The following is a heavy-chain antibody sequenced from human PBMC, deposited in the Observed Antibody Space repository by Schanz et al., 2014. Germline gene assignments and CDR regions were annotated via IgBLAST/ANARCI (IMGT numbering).Heavy chain of an antibody. V-gene: IGHV3-7*02. Sequence: EVHLLDSGGGLVQPGGSLRLSCTASGFTFSDYWMSWVRQAPGKGPEWVANIKHDGSVKDYVDSVEGRFTISRDNAKNTLYLQMNSLRAEDTAVYYCARLDPYCRSGTCSRAFDFWGQGTLVTVSS. D-gene: IGHD2-15*01. CDR3: ARLDPYCRSGTCSRAFDF. J-gene: IGHJ4*02. CDR2: IKHDGSVK. CDR1: GFTFSDYW.